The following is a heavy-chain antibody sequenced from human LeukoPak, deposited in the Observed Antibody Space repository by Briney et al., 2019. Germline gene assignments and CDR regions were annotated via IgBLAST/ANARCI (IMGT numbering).Heavy chain of an antibody. J-gene: IGHJ4*02. Sequence: GGSLRLSCATSGFIFSRYWMSWVRQAPGKGLEWVSAISGSGSNTDYADSVKGRFTISRDNSKSTLYLQMNSLRAEDTAVYYCANYSSGWYDYWGQGTLVTVSS. D-gene: IGHD6-19*01. V-gene: IGHV3-23*01. CDR1: GFIFSRYW. CDR3: ANYSSGWYDY. CDR2: ISGSGSNT.